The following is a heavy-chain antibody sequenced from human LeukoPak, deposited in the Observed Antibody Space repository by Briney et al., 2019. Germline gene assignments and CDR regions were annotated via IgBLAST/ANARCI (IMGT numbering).Heavy chain of an antibody. CDR3: ARSAMYSSGWYLND. Sequence: ASVKDSCKASGYTFTSSDINWMRQAPGQGLEWMGWMNPNSGITGYAQKFQGRVTMTRNTSISTAYMELSSLRSEDTAVYYCARSAMYSSGWYLNDWGQGTLVTVSS. CDR1: GYTFTSSD. V-gene: IGHV1-8*01. J-gene: IGHJ4*02. CDR2: MNPNSGIT. D-gene: IGHD6-19*01.